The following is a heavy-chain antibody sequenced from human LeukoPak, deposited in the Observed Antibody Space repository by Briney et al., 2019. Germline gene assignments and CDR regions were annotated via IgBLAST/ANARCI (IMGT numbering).Heavy chain of an antibody. J-gene: IGHJ4*02. CDR3: ARAGYSSGSNFDY. CDR1: GYTFTSYG. CDR2: ISAYNGNT. Sequence: GASVKVSCKASGYTFTSYGISWVRQAPGQGLEWMGWISAYNGNTNYAQKFQGRVTITADESTSTAYMELSSLRSEDTAVYYCARAGYSSGSNFDYWGQGTLVTVSS. V-gene: IGHV1-18*01. D-gene: IGHD6-19*01.